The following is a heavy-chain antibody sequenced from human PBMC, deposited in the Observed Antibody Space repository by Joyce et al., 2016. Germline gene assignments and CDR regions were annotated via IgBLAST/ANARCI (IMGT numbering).Heavy chain of an antibody. CDR3: AGRKTDTDGFDI. D-gene: IGHD1-1*01. Sequence: EVQLVQSGAEVKKPGESLKISCKASGYSFTNFWIGWVRQMPGKGLEWMGIIYPGDSNIRYSPSSQGQVTISADKSISTAYLQWSSLKASDSAIYYCAGRKTDTDGFDIWGQGTMVTVSS. J-gene: IGHJ3*02. CDR1: GYSFTNFW. CDR2: IYPGDSNI. V-gene: IGHV5-51*03.